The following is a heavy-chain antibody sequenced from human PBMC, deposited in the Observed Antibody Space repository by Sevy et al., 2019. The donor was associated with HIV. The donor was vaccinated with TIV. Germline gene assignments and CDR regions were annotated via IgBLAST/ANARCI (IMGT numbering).Heavy chain of an antibody. D-gene: IGHD6-6*01. CDR3: TGGRAARRGGDDGMDV. CDR2: ISSSIITI. Sequence: GGSLRLSCAASGFTFSSYGMNWVRQAPGKGLEWVSYISSSIITIYYADSVKGRFTISRDKAKNSLYLQMNSLRDEDTAEYYVTGGRAARRGGDDGMDVWGQGTTVTVSS. CDR1: GFTFSSYG. J-gene: IGHJ6*02. V-gene: IGHV3-48*02.